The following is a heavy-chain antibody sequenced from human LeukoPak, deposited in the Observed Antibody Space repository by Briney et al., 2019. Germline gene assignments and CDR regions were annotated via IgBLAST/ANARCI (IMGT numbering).Heavy chain of an antibody. D-gene: IGHD3-16*01. CDR2: IIPILGIA. J-gene: IGHJ4*02. CDR1: GYTFTSYD. Sequence: ASVKVSCKASGYTFTSYDINWVRQATGQGLEWMGRIIPILGIANYAQKFQGRVTITADKSTSTAYMELSSLRSEDTAVYYCARDVGVSKFDYWGQGTLVTVSS. CDR3: ARDVGVSKFDY. V-gene: IGHV1-69*04.